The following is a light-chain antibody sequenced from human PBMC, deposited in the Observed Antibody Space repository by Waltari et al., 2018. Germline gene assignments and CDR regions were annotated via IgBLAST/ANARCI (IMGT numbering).Light chain of an antibody. CDR1: QTVDRH. CDR2: GAS. V-gene: IGKV3-15*01. CDR3: QQYYDWPPYT. J-gene: IGKJ2*01. Sequence: EIVMTQSPATLSVSPGEGATLSCRASQTVDRHLAWYQQRPGQAPRLLIYGASTRATGIPVRFSGSGSGTEFTHTISSLQSEDFALYYCQQYYDWPPYTFGQGTKLEIK.